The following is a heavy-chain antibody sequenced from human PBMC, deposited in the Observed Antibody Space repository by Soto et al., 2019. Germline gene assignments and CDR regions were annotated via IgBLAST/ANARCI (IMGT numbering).Heavy chain of an antibody. CDR1: GYTLSEVS. CDR2: FDPENDET. J-gene: IGHJ5*02. Sequence: GPSVKVSCKVSGYTLSEVSIHWVRQTPGKGLEWMGGFDPENDETSYAQKFQGRVTLTEDTSTDTAYLELSSLRSEDTAIYYCVIAAYCSGATCYSDYNWFDPWGQGTLVTVSS. V-gene: IGHV1-24*01. CDR3: VIAAYCSGATCYSDYNWFDP. D-gene: IGHD2-15*01.